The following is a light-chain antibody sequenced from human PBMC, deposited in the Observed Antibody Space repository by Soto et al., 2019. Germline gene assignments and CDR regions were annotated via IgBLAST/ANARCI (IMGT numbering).Light chain of an antibody. CDR2: EVS. CDR1: SSDVGGYNC. CDR3: TSYVGSSNVNWV. V-gene: IGLV2-8*01. J-gene: IGLJ3*02. Sequence: QSALTQPASVSGSPGQSITISCTGTSSDVGGYNCVSWHQQHPGKAPKLMIYEVSKRPSGVPDRFSGSKSGNTASLTVSGLQAEDEADYYCTSYVGSSNVNWVFGGGTKLTVL.